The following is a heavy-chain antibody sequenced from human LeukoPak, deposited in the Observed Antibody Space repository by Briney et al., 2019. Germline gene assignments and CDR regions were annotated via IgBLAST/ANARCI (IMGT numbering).Heavy chain of an antibody. D-gene: IGHD1-1*01. Sequence: SQTLSLTCTVSGGSISSGGYYWSWIRQPPGKGLEWIVEINHSGSTNYNPSLKSRVTISVDTSKNQFSLKLSSVTAADTAVYYCARVELGTTGTTYYFDYWGQGTLVTVSS. V-gene: IGHV4-30-2*01. J-gene: IGHJ4*02. CDR3: ARVELGTTGTTYYFDY. CDR2: INHSGST. CDR1: GGSISSGGYY.